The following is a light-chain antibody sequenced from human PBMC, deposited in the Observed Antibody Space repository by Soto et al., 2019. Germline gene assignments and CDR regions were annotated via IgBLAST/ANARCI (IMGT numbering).Light chain of an antibody. V-gene: IGLV2-18*02. CDR3: SSYTSSSTYV. Sequence: QSAQTQPPSVSGSPGQSVAISCTGTSSDVGGSNGVSWYQQPPGTAPKLMIYDVSNRPSGVPDRFSGSKSGNTASLTISGLQAEDEGDYYCSSYTSSSTYVFGTGTKVTVL. CDR1: SSDVGGSNG. J-gene: IGLJ1*01. CDR2: DVS.